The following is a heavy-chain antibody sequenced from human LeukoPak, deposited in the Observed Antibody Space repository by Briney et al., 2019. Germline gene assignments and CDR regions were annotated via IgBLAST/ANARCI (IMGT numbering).Heavy chain of an antibody. CDR2: VWYDGKNK. Sequence: PGRSLRLSCAASGFTFSSYGIHWVRQAPGKGLEWVAIVWYDGKNKFYGDSVKGRFTISRDNSKNTVDLQMNSLRVEDTAVYYCAREGGWGQGTLVTVSS. V-gene: IGHV3-33*01. D-gene: IGHD1-26*01. CDR3: AREGG. J-gene: IGHJ4*02. CDR1: GFTFSSYG.